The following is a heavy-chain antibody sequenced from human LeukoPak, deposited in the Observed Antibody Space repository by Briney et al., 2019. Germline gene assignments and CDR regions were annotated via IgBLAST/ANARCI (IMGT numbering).Heavy chain of an antibody. V-gene: IGHV4-39*07. J-gene: IGHJ4*02. CDR2: IYYTGTT. CDR3: AREEYSSDWYGHDS. CDR1: GGSISSSSYY. D-gene: IGHD6-13*01. Sequence: SETLSLTCTVSGGSISSSSYYWGWIRQPPGKGLEWIGSIYYTGTTFDNPSLKSRVTLSVDTSKNQFSLRLTSVTAADTAFYYCAREEYSSDWYGHDSWGQGTLVTVSS.